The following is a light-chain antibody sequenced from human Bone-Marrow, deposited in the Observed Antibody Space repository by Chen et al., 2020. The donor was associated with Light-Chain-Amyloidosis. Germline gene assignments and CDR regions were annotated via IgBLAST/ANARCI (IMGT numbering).Light chain of an antibody. Sequence: SYELTQPPSVSVSPGQTARITCSGDDLPTKYAYWYQQKPGQAPVLVIHRDTERPSGISERFSGSSSGTTATLSISGGQAEDEADYHGQSADSSGTYEVIFGGGTKLTGL. CDR3: QSADSSGTYEVI. CDR2: RDT. V-gene: IGLV3-25*03. CDR1: DLPTKY. J-gene: IGLJ2*01.